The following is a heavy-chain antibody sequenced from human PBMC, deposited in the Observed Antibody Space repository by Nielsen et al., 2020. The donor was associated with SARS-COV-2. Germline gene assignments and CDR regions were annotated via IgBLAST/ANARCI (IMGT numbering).Heavy chain of an antibody. J-gene: IGHJ6*02. Sequence: GGSLRLSCAASGFTFSSYWMHWVRQAPGKGLEWVSLMYAGASTFYADSVKGRFTISRHNAENTVYLQMNSLRTDDTALYHCATETGPLSLGYYGMDVWGQGTTVTVSS. D-gene: IGHD1-14*01. CDR2: MYAGAST. V-gene: IGHV3-53*04. CDR3: ATETGPLSLGYYGMDV. CDR1: GFTFSSYW.